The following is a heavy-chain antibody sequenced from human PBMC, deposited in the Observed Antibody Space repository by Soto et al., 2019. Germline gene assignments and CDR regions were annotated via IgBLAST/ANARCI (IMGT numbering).Heavy chain of an antibody. J-gene: IGHJ1*01. Sequence: QVQLVQSGGEVKKPGASVKVSCKASGDTVTKYGISWVRQAPGQGLEWLGWISFYNGHTNYALKFQARITFTTDTLTSSASEESRSLASAATVQYYFASASCTAVAVRESWAEGSLVTVSS. CDR1: GDTVTKYG. D-gene: IGHD6-19*01. CDR2: ISFYNGHT. CDR3: ASASCTAVAVRES. V-gene: IGHV1-18*01.